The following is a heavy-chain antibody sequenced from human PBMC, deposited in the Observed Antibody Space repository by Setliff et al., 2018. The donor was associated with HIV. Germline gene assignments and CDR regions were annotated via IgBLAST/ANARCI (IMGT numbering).Heavy chain of an antibody. D-gene: IGHD3-10*01. V-gene: IGHV3-7*01. J-gene: IGHJ4*01. CDR1: GFTFSYFW. Sequence: GESLKISCTASGFTFSYFWMSWVRQSPGKGLEWVATIKHDGSETYYVDSVKGRFTISRDNAKNSLFLRINSLSAEDTGVFYCARDRGGSDYFDYWGHGTLVTVS. CDR2: IKHDGSET. CDR3: ARDRGGSDYFDY.